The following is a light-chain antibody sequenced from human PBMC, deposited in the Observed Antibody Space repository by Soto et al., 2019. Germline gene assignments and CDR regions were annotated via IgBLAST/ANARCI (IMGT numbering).Light chain of an antibody. V-gene: IGKV3-20*01. CDR1: QSISSSY. CDR3: QQYGSAPAWT. J-gene: IGKJ1*01. CDR2: GAS. Sequence: EIVLTQSPGTLSLSPGERATLSCRASQSISSSYLAWYQQKPGQAPRLLIYGASKRATGIPDGFSGSGSGTDFTLTISRLESEDLAVYYCQQYGSAPAWTFGQGTKVEIK.